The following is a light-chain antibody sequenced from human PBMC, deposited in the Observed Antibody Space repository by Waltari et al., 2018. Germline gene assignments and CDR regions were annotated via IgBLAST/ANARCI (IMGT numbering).Light chain of an antibody. Sequence: ETVMTQPPATLSVSPGERATLSCRASQSVSISLAWYQQKPGQAPRLLIFGASTRATGIPARFSGSGSGTDFTLTISSLQSEDFAVYYCQQYNNWPPGTFGQGTKVEVK. CDR1: QSVSIS. CDR3: QQYNNWPPGT. V-gene: IGKV3-15*01. CDR2: GAS. J-gene: IGKJ1*01.